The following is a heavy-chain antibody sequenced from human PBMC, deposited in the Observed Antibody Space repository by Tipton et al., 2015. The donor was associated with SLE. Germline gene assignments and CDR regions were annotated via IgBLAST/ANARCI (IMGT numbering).Heavy chain of an antibody. J-gene: IGHJ3*02. CDR3: ARDAHGDYNAFDI. CDR2: IYSGGST. D-gene: IGHD4-17*01. V-gene: IGHV3-53*01. CDR1: GFTVSSNY. Sequence: SLRLSCAASGFTVSSNYMSWVRQAPGKGLEWVSVIYSGGSTYYADSVKGRFTISRDNSKNTLYLQMNSLRAEDTAVYYCARDAHGDYNAFDIWGQGTMVTVSS.